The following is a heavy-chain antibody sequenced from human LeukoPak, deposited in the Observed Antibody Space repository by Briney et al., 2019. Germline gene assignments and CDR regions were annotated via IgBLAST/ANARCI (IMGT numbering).Heavy chain of an antibody. CDR2: INHSGST. CDR3: ARSSVWSGYPFDY. J-gene: IGHJ4*02. CDR1: GGSFSGYY. Sequence: KPSETLSLTCAVYGGSFSGYYWSWIRQPLGKGLEWIGEINHSGSTNYNPSLKSRVTISVDTSKNQFSLKLSSVTAADTAVYYCARSSVWSGYPFDYWGQGTLVTVSS. D-gene: IGHD3-3*01. V-gene: IGHV4-34*01.